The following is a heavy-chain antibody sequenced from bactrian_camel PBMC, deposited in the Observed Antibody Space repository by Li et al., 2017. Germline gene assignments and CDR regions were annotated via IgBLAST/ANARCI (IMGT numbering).Heavy chain of an antibody. CDR1: GFTFSANT. J-gene: IGHJ4*01. CDR2: INSADNST. Sequence: DVQLVESGGGLVQPGGSLRLSCVTSGFTFSANTMTWVRQPQGKGLEWVATINSADNSTYYADSVKGRFTISRDNAKNTLFLQLNSLKTEDTAMYYCTKALVSGAGLGGKYNYWGQGTQVTVS. CDR3: TKALVSGAGLGGKYNY. V-gene: IGHV3S31*01. D-gene: IGHD6*01.